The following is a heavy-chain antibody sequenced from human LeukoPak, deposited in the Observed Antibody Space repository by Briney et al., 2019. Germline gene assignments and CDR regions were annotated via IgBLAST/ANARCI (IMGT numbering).Heavy chain of an antibody. J-gene: IGHJ3*02. CDR1: GYTFTSYA. V-gene: IGHV1-46*01. D-gene: IGHD5-24*01. Sequence: GASVKVSCKASGYTFTSYAMNWVRQAPGQGLEWMGLINPDGGNTNYAQNFQGRVTLTRDTSTSTVYMELSSLRSEDTAIYYCARIRDGYNDAYDIWGQGTVVTVPS. CDR2: INPDGGNT. CDR3: ARIRDGYNDAYDI.